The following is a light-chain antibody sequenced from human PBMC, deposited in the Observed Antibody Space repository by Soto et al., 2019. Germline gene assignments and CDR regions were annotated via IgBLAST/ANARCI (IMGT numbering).Light chain of an antibody. V-gene: IGKV3-15*01. Sequence: EIVMPKSPATLSVSRGERATISCRASQSISSNIAWYQQTPGQTPRCLKFRTSRRATGFPARFSGSGSGKEFNLTISSLQSEDFGVYYCQQYNNWPRATFGGGTKVDIK. J-gene: IGKJ4*01. CDR3: QQYNNWPRAT. CDR1: QSISSN. CDR2: RTS.